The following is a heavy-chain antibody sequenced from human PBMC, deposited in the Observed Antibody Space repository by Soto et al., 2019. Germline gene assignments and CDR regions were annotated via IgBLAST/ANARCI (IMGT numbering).Heavy chain of an antibody. CDR3: ARDPSVTPKYYYDSSVYYCWFDP. D-gene: IGHD3-22*01. Sequence: SVKVSCKAYGYTFTGYYMHWVRQAPGHGLARTGCITPNSGGTNYAQKFQGRVTMTRDTSISTAYMELSRLRSDDTAVYYCARDPSVTPKYYYDSSVYYCWFDPGGQGILVTVS. CDR1: GYTFTGYY. CDR2: ITPNSGGT. V-gene: IGHV1-2*02. J-gene: IGHJ5*02.